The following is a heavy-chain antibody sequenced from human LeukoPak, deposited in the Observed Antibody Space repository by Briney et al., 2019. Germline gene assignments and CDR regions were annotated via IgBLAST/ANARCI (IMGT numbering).Heavy chain of an antibody. CDR1: GGSFSGYH. CDR3: ARRGSGWDREDY. D-gene: IGHD6-19*01. V-gene: IGHV4-34*01. Sequence: SETLSLTCAVYGGSFSGYHWSWIRQSPGKGLEWIGEINYSGSTTYYNPSLKSRVTISVDTSKNQFSLKLSSVTAADTAVYYCARRGSGWDREDYWGQGTLVTVSS. J-gene: IGHJ4*02. CDR2: INYSGST.